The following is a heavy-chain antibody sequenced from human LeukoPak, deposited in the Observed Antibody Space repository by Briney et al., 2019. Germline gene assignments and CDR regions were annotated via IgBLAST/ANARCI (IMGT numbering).Heavy chain of an antibody. J-gene: IGHJ6*02. CDR1: GYTFTGYY. D-gene: IGHD4/OR15-4a*01. V-gene: IGHV1-2*04. Sequence: PGASVKVSCKASGYTFTGYYMHWVRQAPGQGLEWMGWINPNSGGTNYAQKFQGWVTMTRDTSISTAYMELSRLRSDDTAVYYCARVNYRAAMVLYYYYGMDVWGQGTTVTVSS. CDR3: ARVNYRAAMVLYYYYGMDV. CDR2: INPNSGGT.